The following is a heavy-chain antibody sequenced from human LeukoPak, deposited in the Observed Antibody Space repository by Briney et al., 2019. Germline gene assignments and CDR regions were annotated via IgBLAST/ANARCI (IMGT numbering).Heavy chain of an antibody. CDR2: IYPGDSDT. CDR3: ATLKGEGTMVTGFDF. J-gene: IGHJ4*02. Sequence: GESLKISCKGSGYSFTNYWIGWVRQMPGKGLEWIGIIYPGDSDTRYSPSFQGQVTISADKSISTAYLQWSSLKASDTAMYYCATLKGEGTMVTGFDFWGQGSLVTVSS. V-gene: IGHV5-51*01. D-gene: IGHD5-18*01. CDR1: GYSFTNYW.